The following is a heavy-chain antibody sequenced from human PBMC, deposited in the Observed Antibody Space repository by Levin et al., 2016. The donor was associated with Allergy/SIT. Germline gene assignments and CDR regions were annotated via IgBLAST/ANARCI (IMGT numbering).Heavy chain of an antibody. J-gene: IGHJ6*02. D-gene: IGHD4-23*01. V-gene: IGHV3-33*01. CDR2: IYSDGSEK. CDR3: ARRNGGGSYYYGVDV. CDR1: GFTFSSYA. Sequence: GESLKISCTASGFTFSSYAIHWVRQPPGKGLEWVATIYSDGSEKYYADSVKGRFTISRDNAKNTLFLQMNSLRVEDTAVYYCARRNGGGSYYYGVDVWGQGTTVTVSS.